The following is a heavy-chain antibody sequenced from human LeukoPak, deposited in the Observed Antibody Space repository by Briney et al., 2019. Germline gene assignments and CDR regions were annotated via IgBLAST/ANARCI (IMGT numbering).Heavy chain of an antibody. CDR3: AKDYDYIWGTETYFVN. CDR1: GFTLRSYV. J-gene: IGHJ4*02. D-gene: IGHD3-16*01. Sequence: GGSLRLSCVASGFTLRSYVMNWVRQTPGKGLEWVSSISGSGDSTFYADSVKGRFSISRDNSKSTLFLQMNSLAADDTAIYFCAKDYDYIWGTETYFVNWGQGTRVIVSS. V-gene: IGHV3-23*01. CDR2: ISGSGDST.